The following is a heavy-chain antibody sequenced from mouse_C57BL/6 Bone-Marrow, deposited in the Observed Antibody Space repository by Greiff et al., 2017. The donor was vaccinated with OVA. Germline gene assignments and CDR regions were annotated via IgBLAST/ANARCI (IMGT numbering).Heavy chain of an antibody. D-gene: IGHD4-1*01. V-gene: IGHV5-17*01. Sequence: EVQVVESGGGLVKPGGSLKLSCAASGFTFSDYGMHWVRQAPEKGLEWVACISSGSSTIYYADTVKGRFTISRDNAKNTLFLQMTSLRSEDTAMYYCARGTGTSFDYWGQGTTLTVSS. CDR3: ARGTGTSFDY. CDR2: ISSGSSTI. CDR1: GFTFSDYG. J-gene: IGHJ2*01.